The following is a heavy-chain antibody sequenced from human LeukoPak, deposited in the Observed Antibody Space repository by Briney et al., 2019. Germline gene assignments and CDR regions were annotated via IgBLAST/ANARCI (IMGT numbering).Heavy chain of an antibody. CDR2: IYYSGRT. Sequence: SETLSLTCTVSGDSISSYYWSWIRQPPGKGLEWIGYIYYSGRTNYNPSLQSRVTISVDTSKNQFSLQLSSVTAADTGVYYCASSDYGGKSDYWGQGTLVTVSS. CDR1: GDSISSYY. D-gene: IGHD4-23*01. V-gene: IGHV4-59*01. J-gene: IGHJ4*02. CDR3: ASSDYGGKSDY.